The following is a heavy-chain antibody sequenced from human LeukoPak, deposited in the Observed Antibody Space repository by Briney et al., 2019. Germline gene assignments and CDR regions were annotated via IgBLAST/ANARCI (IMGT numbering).Heavy chain of an antibody. CDR3: AKDPDYYGSGSGDY. V-gene: IGHV3-21*01. CDR1: GFTFSSYS. J-gene: IGHJ4*02. CDR2: ISSSSSYI. D-gene: IGHD3-10*01. Sequence: GGSLRLSCAASGFTFSSYSMNWVRQAPGKGLEWVSPISSSSSYIYYADSVKGRFTISRDNAKNSLYLQMNSLRAEDTAVYYCAKDPDYYGSGSGDYWGQGTLVTVSS.